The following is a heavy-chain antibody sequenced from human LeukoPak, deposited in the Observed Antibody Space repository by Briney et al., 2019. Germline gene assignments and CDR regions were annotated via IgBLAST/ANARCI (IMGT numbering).Heavy chain of an antibody. Sequence: PGGSLRLYCAASGFTFSSYSMNWVRQAPGKGLEWVSSISSSSSYIYYADSVKGRFTISRDNAKNSLYLQMNSLRAEDTAVYYCARGCSSTSCYATDYYGMDVWGQGTTVTVSS. CDR3: ARGCSSTSCYATDYYGMDV. V-gene: IGHV3-21*01. CDR2: ISSSSSYI. CDR1: GFTFSSYS. D-gene: IGHD2-2*01. J-gene: IGHJ6*02.